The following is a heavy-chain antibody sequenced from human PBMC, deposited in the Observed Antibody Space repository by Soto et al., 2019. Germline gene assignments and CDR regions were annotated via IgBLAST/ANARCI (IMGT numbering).Heavy chain of an antibody. CDR2: INPNSGGT. CDR1: GYTFTGYY. J-gene: IGHJ3*02. D-gene: IGHD2-8*01. V-gene: IGHV1-2*04. Sequence: ASVKVSCKASGYTFTGYYMHWVRQAPGQGLEWMGWINPNSGGTNYAQKFQGWVTMTRDTSISTAYMELSRLRSDDTAVYYCARGDCPGGMLGACYIKGSDRIGAFDIWGQGTMVTVSS. CDR3: ARGDCPGGMLGACYIKGSDRIGAFDI.